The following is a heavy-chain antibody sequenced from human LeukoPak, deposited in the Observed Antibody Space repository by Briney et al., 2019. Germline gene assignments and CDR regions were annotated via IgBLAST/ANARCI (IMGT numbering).Heavy chain of an antibody. CDR3: AKDVGYYYDSSGYYGT. V-gene: IGHV3-23*01. J-gene: IGHJ5*02. CDR2: ISGSGGST. D-gene: IGHD3-22*01. Sequence: PGGSLRLSRAASGFTFSSYAMSWVRQAPGKGLEWVSAISGSGGSTYYADSVKGRFTISRDNSKNTLYLQMNSLRAEDTAVYYCAKDVGYYYDSSGYYGTWGQGTLVTVSS. CDR1: GFTFSSYA.